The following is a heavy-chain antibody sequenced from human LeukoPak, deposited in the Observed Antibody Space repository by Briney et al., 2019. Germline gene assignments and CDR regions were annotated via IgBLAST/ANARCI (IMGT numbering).Heavy chain of an antibody. Sequence: SETLSLTCTVSGDSIINYYWSWIRQSPGKGLEWIGYIYYSGSTKYNPSLKSRVTISVDTSKNQFSLKLSSVTAADTAVYYCARHRGSGSPYFDYWGQGTLVTVSS. V-gene: IGHV4-59*08. D-gene: IGHD3-10*01. CDR2: IYYSGST. J-gene: IGHJ4*02. CDR3: ARHRGSGSPYFDY. CDR1: GDSIINYY.